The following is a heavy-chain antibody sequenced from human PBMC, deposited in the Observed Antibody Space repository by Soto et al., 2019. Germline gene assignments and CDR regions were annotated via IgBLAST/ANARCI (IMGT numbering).Heavy chain of an antibody. J-gene: IGHJ4*02. CDR3: ARGGYSGYWRVLDY. CDR1: GFIFSHNG. CDR2: IRNDGSDQ. D-gene: IGHD5-12*01. Sequence: QVQLVESGGGVVQPGRSLRLSCAASGFIFSHNGMHWVRQAPGKGLEWVAAIRNDGSDQYYADSVKGRFTISRDDSKSTLYLQMKTLRAEDTAIYYCARGGYSGYWRVLDYWGQGTPVTVSS. V-gene: IGHV3-33*01.